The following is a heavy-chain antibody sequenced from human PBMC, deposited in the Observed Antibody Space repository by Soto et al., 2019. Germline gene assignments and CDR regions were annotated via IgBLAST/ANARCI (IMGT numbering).Heavy chain of an antibody. CDR3: AREHYDYIWGSYRSYYFDY. Sequence: GGSLRLSCAASGFTFDDYGMSWVRQAPGKGLEWVSGINWNGGSTGYADSVKGRFTISRDNAKNSLYLQMNSLRAEDTALYHCAREHYDYIWGSYRSYYFDYWGQGTLVTVSS. J-gene: IGHJ4*02. CDR1: GFTFDDYG. D-gene: IGHD3-16*02. V-gene: IGHV3-20*01. CDR2: INWNGGST.